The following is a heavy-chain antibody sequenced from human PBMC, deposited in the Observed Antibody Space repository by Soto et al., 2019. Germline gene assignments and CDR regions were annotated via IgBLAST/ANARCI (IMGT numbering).Heavy chain of an antibody. CDR1: GIVFSDY. CDR3: AMLPFPWGWVAP. Sequence: QVQLVESGGGLVKPGGSLRLSCAASGIVFSDYMSWVRQAPGKGLEWLSYISGSGRTIYSADSVKGRFTISRDNATNSLYLQMNNVTPEDTPVYYCAMLPFPWGWVAPWGQGTLVTVSS. CDR2: ISGSGRTI. D-gene: IGHD3-16*01. J-gene: IGHJ5*02. V-gene: IGHV3-11*01.